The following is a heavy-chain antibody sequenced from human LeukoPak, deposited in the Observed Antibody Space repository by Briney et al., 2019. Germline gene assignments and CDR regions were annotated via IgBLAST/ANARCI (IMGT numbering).Heavy chain of an antibody. CDR2: IYTSGST. Sequence: SETLSLTCTVSGGSISSSSYYWSWIRQPAGKGLEWIGRIYTSGSTNYNPSLKSRVTISVDTSKNQFSLRLSSVTAADTAVYYCARVDGYDSSGYYWGTLNYWGQGTLITVSS. D-gene: IGHD3-22*01. V-gene: IGHV4-61*02. CDR3: ARVDGYDSSGYYWGTLNY. CDR1: GGSISSSSYY. J-gene: IGHJ4*02.